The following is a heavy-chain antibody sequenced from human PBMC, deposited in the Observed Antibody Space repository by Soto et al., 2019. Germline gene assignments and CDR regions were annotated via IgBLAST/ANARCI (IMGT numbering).Heavy chain of an antibody. CDR2: IYHSGSA. V-gene: IGHV4-59*08. Sequence: SDTLSLTCTVSGGSIRDYYWSWIRQPPGKGLEWIGYIYHSGSANHNPSLRSRVTISVDTSKNQFSLKVSSVTAADTAVYYCARHAVEGYSSTWFNYWGQGTRVTVSS. CDR1: GGSIRDYY. J-gene: IGHJ4*02. CDR3: ARHAVEGYSSTWFNY. D-gene: IGHD6-13*01.